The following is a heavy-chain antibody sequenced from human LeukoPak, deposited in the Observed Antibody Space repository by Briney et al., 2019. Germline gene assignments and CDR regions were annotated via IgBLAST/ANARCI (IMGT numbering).Heavy chain of an antibody. CDR2: ISGSGGST. D-gene: IGHD6-13*01. V-gene: IGHV3-23*01. Sequence: PGGSLRLSCAASGFTFSSHAMSWVRQAPGKGLEWVSAISGSGGSTYYADSVKGRFTISRDNSKNTLYLQMNSLRAEDTAVYYCAHHYSSSWYRYFDLWGRGTLVTVSS. CDR3: AHHYSSSWYRYFDL. J-gene: IGHJ2*01. CDR1: GFTFSSHA.